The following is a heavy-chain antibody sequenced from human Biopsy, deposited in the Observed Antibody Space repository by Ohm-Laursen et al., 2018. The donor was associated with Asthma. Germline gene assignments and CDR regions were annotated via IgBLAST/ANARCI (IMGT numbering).Heavy chain of an antibody. CDR1: GDSFSNYA. Sequence: SVKISCKASGDSFSNYAISWVRQAPGQGLEWMGGLIPVLGTPDHAQMFEGRVTITADESTSTAYMELSSLSPEDTAVYYCARGYSGSDRIVYYYSGLEVWGQGTTVTVSS. CDR3: ARGYSGSDRIVYYYSGLEV. CDR2: LIPVLGTP. J-gene: IGHJ6*02. D-gene: IGHD5-12*01. V-gene: IGHV1-69*13.